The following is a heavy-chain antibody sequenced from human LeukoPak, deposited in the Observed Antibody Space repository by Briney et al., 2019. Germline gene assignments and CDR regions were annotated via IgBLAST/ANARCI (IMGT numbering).Heavy chain of an antibody. CDR3: ARDHIAAGGTANYYYYYYMDV. CDR2: INSDGSST. V-gene: IGHV3-74*01. J-gene: IGHJ6*03. D-gene: IGHD6-13*01. Sequence: AGGSLRLSCAASGFTFSSYWMHWVRQAPGKGLVWVSRINSDGSSTSYADSVKGRFTISRDNAKNTLNLQMNGLRAEDTAVYYCARDHIAAGGTANYYYYYYMDVWGKGTTVTISS. CDR1: GFTFSSYW.